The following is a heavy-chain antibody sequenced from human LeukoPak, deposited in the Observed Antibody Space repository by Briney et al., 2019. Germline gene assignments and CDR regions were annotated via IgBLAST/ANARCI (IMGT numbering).Heavy chain of an antibody. D-gene: IGHD2-21*01. Sequence: GRSLRLSCAASGLTFSSYAMHWVRQAPGKGLEWVAVISYDGSNKYYADSVKGRFTISRDNSKNTLYLQMNSLRAEDTAVYYCARGGGASRHNWFDPWGQGTLVTVSS. CDR2: ISYDGSNK. CDR1: GLTFSSYA. CDR3: ARGGGASRHNWFDP. J-gene: IGHJ5*02. V-gene: IGHV3-30-3*01.